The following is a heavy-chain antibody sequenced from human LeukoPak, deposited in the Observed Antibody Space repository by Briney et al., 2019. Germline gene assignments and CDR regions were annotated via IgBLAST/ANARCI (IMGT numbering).Heavy chain of an antibody. CDR3: ARCFGDYVLYYFDS. J-gene: IGHJ4*02. V-gene: IGHV1-69*05. CDR1: LGTFSSYA. CDR2: IFPIFGTA. Sequence: AVKVSCKAPLGTFSSYAISWVRQAPGQGLEWMGRIFPIFGTANYAQKFQGRVTITTDESTSKDYMELSSLRSEDPAVYYCARCFGDYVLYYFDSWGQGTLVTVSS. D-gene: IGHD4-17*01.